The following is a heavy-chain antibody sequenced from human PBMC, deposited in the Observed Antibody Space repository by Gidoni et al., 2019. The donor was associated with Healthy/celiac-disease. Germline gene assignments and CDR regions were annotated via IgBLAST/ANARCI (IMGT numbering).Heavy chain of an antibody. V-gene: IGHV1-18*01. CDR1: GYTFTSYG. Sequence: QVQLVQSGAEVKKPGASVKVSCKASGYTFTSYGIIWVRQAPGQGLEWMGWISAYNGNTNYAQKLQGRVTMTTDTSTSTAYMELRSLRSDDTAVYYCARVVPITIFWDRRYYYGMDVWGQGTTVTVSS. D-gene: IGHD3-9*01. CDR2: ISAYNGNT. CDR3: ARVVPITIFWDRRYYYGMDV. J-gene: IGHJ6*02.